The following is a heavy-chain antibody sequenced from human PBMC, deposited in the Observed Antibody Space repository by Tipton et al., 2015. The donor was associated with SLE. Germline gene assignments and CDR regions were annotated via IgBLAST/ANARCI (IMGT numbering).Heavy chain of an antibody. CDR2: IYYSGST. D-gene: IGHD4-11*01. CDR3: ARGAHSNYPDY. V-gene: IGHV4-59*01. CDR1: DGSISSYY. Sequence: LRLSCTVSDGSISSYYWSWIRQPPGKGLEWIGYIYYSGSTNYNPSLKSRVTISVDTSKNQFSLKLSSVTAADTAVYYCARGAHSNYPDYWGQGTLVTVSS. J-gene: IGHJ4*02.